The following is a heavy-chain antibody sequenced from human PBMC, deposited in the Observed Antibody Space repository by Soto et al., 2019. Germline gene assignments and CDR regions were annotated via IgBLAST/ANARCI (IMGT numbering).Heavy chain of an antibody. CDR1: DGSINSATYY. CDR2: INYSGTT. CDR3: ARQGGKVRSVEWLAIDP. Sequence: PSETLSLTCSVSDGSINSATYYFSCIRQFPWNGLELIGSINYSGTTYYNPSLKSRVTISGDTFRSQFSLNMSSVTATDTAVYFCARQGGKVRSVEWLAIDPWGQGTLVTVSS. V-gene: IGHV4-39*01. J-gene: IGHJ5*02. D-gene: IGHD3-3*01.